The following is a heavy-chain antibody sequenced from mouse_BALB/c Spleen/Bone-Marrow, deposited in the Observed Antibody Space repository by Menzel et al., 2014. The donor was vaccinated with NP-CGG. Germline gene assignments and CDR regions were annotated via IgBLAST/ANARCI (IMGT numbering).Heavy chain of an antibody. J-gene: IGHJ4*01. CDR3: TRDAMDY. CDR2: ISSGGSYT. V-gene: IGHV5-6-4*01. CDR1: GFTFSSYT. Sequence: EVKLMESGGGLVKPGGSLKLSCAASGFTFSSYTMSWVRLTPEKRLEWVATISSGGSYTYYPDSVKGRFTISRDDAKNTLYLQMSSLKSEDTAMYYCTRDAMDYWGQGTSVTVSS.